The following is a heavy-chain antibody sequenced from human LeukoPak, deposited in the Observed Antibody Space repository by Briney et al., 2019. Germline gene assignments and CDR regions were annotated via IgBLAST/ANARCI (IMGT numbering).Heavy chain of an antibody. CDR2: IRYDGSNK. D-gene: IGHD3-10*01. CDR3: AKDLRGSETAGIDY. V-gene: IGHV3-30*02. CDR1: GFTFSSYG. Sequence: GGSLRLSCAASGFTFSSYGMHWVRQAPGKGLEWVAFIRYDGSNKYYADSVKGRFTISRDNSKNTLYLQMNSLIAEDTAVYYCAKDLRGSETAGIDYWGQGTLVTVSS. J-gene: IGHJ4*02.